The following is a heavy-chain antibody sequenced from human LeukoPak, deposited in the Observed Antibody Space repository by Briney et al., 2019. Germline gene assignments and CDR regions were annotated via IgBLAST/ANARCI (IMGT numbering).Heavy chain of an antibody. CDR3: ARVRVGHYDSSGYWGFDY. V-gene: IGHV4-59*11. CDR2: VSSTAGT. CDR1: GASIGSHY. Sequence: SETLFLTCTVSGASIGSHYWSWIRQPPGQRLEWIGFVSSTAGTIYNPSLQSRVTISIDASMSQLSLRLISVTAADTAVYYCARVRVGHYDSSGYWGFDYWGQGTLVTVSS. D-gene: IGHD3-22*01. J-gene: IGHJ4*02.